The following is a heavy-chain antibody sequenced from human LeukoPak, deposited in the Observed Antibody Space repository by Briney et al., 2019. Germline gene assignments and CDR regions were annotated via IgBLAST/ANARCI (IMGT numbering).Heavy chain of an antibody. CDR3: ARELYNYFDY. V-gene: IGHV3-74*01. J-gene: IGHJ4*02. Sequence: GGSLRLSCAASGFTFSSYWMHWVRQAPGKGLVWVSRIKTDGSNTNYADSVKGRFTISRDNAKNSLYLQMNSLRAEDTAVYYCARELYNYFDYWGQGTLVTVSS. CDR1: GFTFSSYW. D-gene: IGHD3-10*01. CDR2: IKTDGSNT.